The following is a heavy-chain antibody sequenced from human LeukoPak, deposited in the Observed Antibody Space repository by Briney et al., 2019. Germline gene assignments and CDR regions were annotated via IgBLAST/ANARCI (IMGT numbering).Heavy chain of an antibody. CDR3: AKSLYGSGSYVDY. CDR1: GFTLSSYW. D-gene: IGHD3-10*01. Sequence: GGSLRLSCAASGFTLSSYWMHWVRQAPGKGLVWISRINSDGSSTGYAASVKGRFTSSRDNAKNTLYLQMNSLSPEDTAVYYCAKSLYGSGSYVDYWGQGTLVTVSS. V-gene: IGHV3-74*01. CDR2: INSDGSST. J-gene: IGHJ4*02.